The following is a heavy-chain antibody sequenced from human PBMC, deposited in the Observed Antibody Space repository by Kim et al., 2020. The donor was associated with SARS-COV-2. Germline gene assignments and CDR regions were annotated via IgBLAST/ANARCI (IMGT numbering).Heavy chain of an antibody. CDR1: GGSFSGYY. D-gene: IGHD1-7*01. V-gene: IGHV4-34*01. CDR3: ARVVYSGTTNYYYYYYGMDV. Sequence: SETLSLTCAVYGGSFSGYYWSWIRQPPGKGLEWIGEINHSGSTNYNPSLKSRVTISVDTSKNQFSLKLSSVTAADTAVYYCARVVYSGTTNYYYYYYGMDVRGQGPTVTVAS. CDR2: INHSGST. J-gene: IGHJ6*02.